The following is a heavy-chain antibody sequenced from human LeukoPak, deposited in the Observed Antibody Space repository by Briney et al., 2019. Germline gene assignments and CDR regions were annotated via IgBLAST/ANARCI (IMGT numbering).Heavy chain of an antibody. Sequence: PGGSLRLSCAASGFTFSSYWMSWVRQAPGKGLEWVANIKQDGSEKYYVDSVKGRFTISRDNAKNSPYLQMNSLRAEDTAVYYCARVHSGSYYSPWFDPWGQGTLVTVSS. CDR3: ARVHSGSYYSPWFDP. CDR2: IKQDGSEK. CDR1: GFTFSSYW. V-gene: IGHV3-7*01. D-gene: IGHD1-26*01. J-gene: IGHJ5*02.